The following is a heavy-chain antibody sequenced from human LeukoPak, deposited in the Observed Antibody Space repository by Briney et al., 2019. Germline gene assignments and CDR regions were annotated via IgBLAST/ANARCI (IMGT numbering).Heavy chain of an antibody. J-gene: IGHJ4*02. CDR1: GGSISSGDYY. V-gene: IGHV4-30-4*01. CDR2: IYYSGST. CDR3: ARAGIAAAGTSFDY. D-gene: IGHD6-13*01. Sequence: PSQTLSLTCTVSGGSISSGDYYWSWIRQPPGKGLEWIGYIYYSGSTYYNPSLKSRVTISVDTSENQFSLKLSSVTAADTAVYYCARAGIAAAGTSFDYWGQGTLVTVSS.